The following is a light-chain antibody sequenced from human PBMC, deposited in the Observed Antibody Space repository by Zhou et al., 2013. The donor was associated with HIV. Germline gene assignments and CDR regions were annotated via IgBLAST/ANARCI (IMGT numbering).Light chain of an antibody. CDR1: QTISSQ. Sequence: EIVLTQSPGTLSLSPGERATLSCTASQTISSQLAWYQQKPGQAPRLLISSASSRATGIPDRFSGSGSGTDFTLTISRLEPEDFAVYYCQHYSASPATFGGGTKVEIK. V-gene: IGKV3-20*01. CDR2: SAS. J-gene: IGKJ4*01. CDR3: QHYSASPAT.